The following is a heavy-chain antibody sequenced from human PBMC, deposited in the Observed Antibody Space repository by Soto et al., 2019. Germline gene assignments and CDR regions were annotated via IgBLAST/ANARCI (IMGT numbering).Heavy chain of an antibody. Sequence: LRLSCAASGFTFSSYGMHWVRQAPGKGLEWVAVIWYDGSNKYYADSVKGRFTISRDNSKNTLYLQMNSLRAEDTAVYYCARDDYYDSSGYYLGLDYWGQGTLVTVSS. J-gene: IGHJ4*02. CDR2: IWYDGSNK. CDR3: ARDDYYDSSGYYLGLDY. CDR1: GFTFSSYG. V-gene: IGHV3-33*01. D-gene: IGHD3-22*01.